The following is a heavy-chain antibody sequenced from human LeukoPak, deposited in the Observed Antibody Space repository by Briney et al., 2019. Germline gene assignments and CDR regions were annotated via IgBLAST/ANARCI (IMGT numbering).Heavy chain of an antibody. D-gene: IGHD1-26*01. V-gene: IGHV3-20*04. CDR3: ARDRGSYGRYYYYYYYMDV. J-gene: IGHJ6*03. CDR2: INWNGGST. Sequence: GGSLRLSCAASGFTFDDYGMSWVRQAPGKGLEWVSGINWNGGSTGYADSVKGRFTISRDSAKNSLYLQMNSLGAEDTALYYCARDRGSYGRYYYYYYYMDVWGKGTTVTVSS. CDR1: GFTFDDYG.